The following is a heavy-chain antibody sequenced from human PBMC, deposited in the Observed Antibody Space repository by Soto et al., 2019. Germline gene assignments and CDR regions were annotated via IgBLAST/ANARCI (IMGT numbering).Heavy chain of an antibody. CDR3: ARRPGTTNYYYGMDV. CDR1: GGTFSSYP. Sequence: SVKVSCKASGGTFSSYPISWVLQAPGQGLEWMGGIIPIFGTANYAQKFQGRVTITADKSTSTAYMELSSLRSEDTAVYYCARRPGTTNYYYGMDVWGQGTTVTVSS. D-gene: IGHD1-7*01. J-gene: IGHJ6*02. V-gene: IGHV1-69*06. CDR2: IIPIFGTA.